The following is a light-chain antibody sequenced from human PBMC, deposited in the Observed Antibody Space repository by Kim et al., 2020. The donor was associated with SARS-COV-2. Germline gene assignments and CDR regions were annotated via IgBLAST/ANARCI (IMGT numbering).Light chain of an antibody. CDR1: NSNIGNNY. CDR2: DSD. V-gene: IGLV1-51*01. Sequence: GQRVTTYCSGANSNIGNNYVSWYQQFPGTAPKLLIYDSDKRPSGIPDRFSGSKSGTSATLDITGLQTGDEADYYCETWDSSLSAAVFGGGTQLTVL. J-gene: IGLJ3*02. CDR3: ETWDSSLSAAV.